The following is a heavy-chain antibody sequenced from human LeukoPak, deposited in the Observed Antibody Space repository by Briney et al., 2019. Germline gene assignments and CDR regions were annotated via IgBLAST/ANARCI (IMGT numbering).Heavy chain of an antibody. CDR2: IYYSGST. V-gene: IGHV4-38-2*01. Sequence: SETLSLTCGVSGYSINSGYYWGWIRQPPGKGPEWIGSIYYSGSTYYNPSLKSRVTISLDTSKNQFSLNLSSATAADTAFYYCARGGYSYGYMGYWGQGPLVTVSS. D-gene: IGHD5-18*01. CDR1: GYSINSGYY. CDR3: ARGGYSYGYMGY. J-gene: IGHJ4*02.